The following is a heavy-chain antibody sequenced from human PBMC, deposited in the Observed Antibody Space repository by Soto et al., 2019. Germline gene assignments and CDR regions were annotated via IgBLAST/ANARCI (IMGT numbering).Heavy chain of an antibody. D-gene: IGHD3-22*01. CDR3: ARTRARGGNYYDSSGSLYFDY. J-gene: IGHJ4*02. Sequence: PSETLSLTCTVSGGSISSYYWSWIRQPPGKGLEWIGYIYYSGSTNYNPSLKSRVIISVDTSKNQFSLKLSSVTAADTAVYYCARTRARGGNYYDSSGSLYFDYWGQGTLVTVSS. CDR1: GGSISSYY. CDR2: IYYSGST. V-gene: IGHV4-59*08.